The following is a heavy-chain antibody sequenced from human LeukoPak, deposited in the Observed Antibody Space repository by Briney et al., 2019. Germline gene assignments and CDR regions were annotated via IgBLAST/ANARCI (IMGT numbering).Heavy chain of an antibody. D-gene: IGHD3-22*01. V-gene: IGHV4-31*03. Sequence: PSETLSLTCTVFGGSISSGGYYWSWIRQHPGKGLERIGHIYYSGSTYYNPSLKSRVTISVDTSKNQFSLKLSSVTAADTAVYYCARGRYDSSGYYRLIHFDYWGQGTLVTVSS. CDR1: GGSISSGGYY. J-gene: IGHJ4*02. CDR3: ARGRYDSSGYYRLIHFDY. CDR2: IYYSGST.